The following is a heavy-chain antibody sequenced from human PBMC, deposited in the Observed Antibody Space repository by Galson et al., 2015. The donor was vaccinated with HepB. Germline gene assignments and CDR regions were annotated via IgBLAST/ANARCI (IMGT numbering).Heavy chain of an antibody. V-gene: IGHV4-61*01. Sequence: LSLTCTVSGGSVSSGSYYWSWIRQPPGKGLEWIGYIYYSGSTNYNPSLKSRVTISVDTSKNQFSLKLSSVTAADTAVYYCAREDSSSWYGDYYYGMDVWGQGTTVTVSS. J-gene: IGHJ6*02. CDR3: AREDSSSWYGDYYYGMDV. CDR2: IYYSGST. D-gene: IGHD6-13*01. CDR1: GGSVSSGSYY.